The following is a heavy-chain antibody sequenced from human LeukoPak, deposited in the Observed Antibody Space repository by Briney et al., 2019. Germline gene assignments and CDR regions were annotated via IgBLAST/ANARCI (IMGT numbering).Heavy chain of an antibody. D-gene: IGHD4-17*01. V-gene: IGHV4-59*12. CDR1: GGSISSYY. CDR3: ARDHGDYVGAFDI. CDR2: IHYSGST. Sequence: KSSETLSLTCTVSGGSISSYYWNWVRQPPGKGLEWIGFIHYSGSTNYNPSLKSPLTMSVDTSKNQFSLKLNSVTAADTAVYYCARDHGDYVGAFDIWGQGTMVTVSS. J-gene: IGHJ3*02.